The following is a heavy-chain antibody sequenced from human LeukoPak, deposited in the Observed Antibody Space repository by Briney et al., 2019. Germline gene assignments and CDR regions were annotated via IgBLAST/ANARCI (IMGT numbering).Heavy chain of an antibody. CDR3: ARESQYCSGGSCYSGAFDI. CDR2: IKQDGSEK. D-gene: IGHD2-15*01. J-gene: IGHJ3*02. Sequence: GGSLRLSCAASGFTFGSYWMSWVRQAPGKGLEWVANIKQDGSEKYYVDSVKGRFTISRDNAKNSLYLQMNSLRAEDTAVYYCARESQYCSGGSCYSGAFDIWGQGTMVAVSS. CDR1: GFTFGSYW. V-gene: IGHV3-7*01.